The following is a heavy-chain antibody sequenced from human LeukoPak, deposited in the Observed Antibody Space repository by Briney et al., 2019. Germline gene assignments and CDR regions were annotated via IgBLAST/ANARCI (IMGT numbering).Heavy chain of an antibody. V-gene: IGHV4-4*07. J-gene: IGHJ4*02. CDR3: AREREPGYGDYFDY. Sequence: SETLSLTCAVYGGSFSGYYWSWIRQPAGKGLEWIGRIYTSGSANYNPSLKSRVTMSVDTSKNQFSLKLSSVTAADTAVYYCAREREPGYGDYFDYWGQGTLVTVSS. CDR2: IYTSGSA. D-gene: IGHD4-17*01. CDR1: GGSFSGYY.